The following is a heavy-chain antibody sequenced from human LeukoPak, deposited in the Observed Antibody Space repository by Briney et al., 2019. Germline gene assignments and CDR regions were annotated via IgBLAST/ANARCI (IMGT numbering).Heavy chain of an antibody. CDR3: ARGVYCSGGNCYLPLDS. CDR2: INHSGST. Sequence: SETLSLTCAVYGGSFSGYYWSWIRQPPGKGLEWVGEINHSGSTNYSPSLQSRVTISVDTSKNQFSLKLSSVTAADTAVYYCARGVYCSGGNCYLPLDSWGQGTLVTVSS. V-gene: IGHV4-34*01. D-gene: IGHD2-15*01. J-gene: IGHJ4*02. CDR1: GGSFSGYY.